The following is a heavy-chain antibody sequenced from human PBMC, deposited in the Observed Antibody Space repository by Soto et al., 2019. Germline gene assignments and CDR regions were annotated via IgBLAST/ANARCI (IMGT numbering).Heavy chain of an antibody. CDR3: AKSPGMYYYDSSGYYHYDY. CDR2: ITGSGGST. V-gene: IGHV3-23*01. J-gene: IGHJ4*02. D-gene: IGHD3-22*01. Sequence: GSLRLSCAASGFTFSTYAMIWVRQAPGKGLEWVSVITGSGGSTYYADSVKGRFTISRDTSKNTLFLQMNSLRAEDTAVYYCAKSPGMYYYDSSGYYHYDYWGQGTLVTVSS. CDR1: GFTFSTYA.